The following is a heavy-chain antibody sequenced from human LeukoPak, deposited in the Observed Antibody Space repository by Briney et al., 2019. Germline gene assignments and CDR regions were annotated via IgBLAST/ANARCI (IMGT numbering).Heavy chain of an antibody. CDR1: GYTFTSYG. CDR2: ISAYNGNT. CDR3: ARDNGDIVVVPAAGNRFDP. D-gene: IGHD2-2*01. Sequence: ASVKVSCKASGYTFTSYGISWVRQAPGQGLEWMGWISAYNGNTNYAQKLQGRVTMTTDTSTSTAYMELRSLRSDDTAVYYCARDNGDIVVVPAAGNRFDPWGQETLVTVSS. J-gene: IGHJ5*02. V-gene: IGHV1-18*01.